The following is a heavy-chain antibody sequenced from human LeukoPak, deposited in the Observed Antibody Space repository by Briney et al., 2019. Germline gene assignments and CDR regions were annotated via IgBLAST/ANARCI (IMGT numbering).Heavy chain of an antibody. CDR2: INPSVRST. D-gene: IGHD3-10*01. Sequence: ASLKPSCKASGYTLTSYYMHWVREAPGQPLGCLGIINPSVRSTGYAKKFQGRVTITKDTSPRTAYMERSSLRSGDTAVYYCAYGSGSYDAFDIWGQGTMVTVSS. V-gene: IGHV1-46*01. CDR3: AYGSGSYDAFDI. CDR1: GYTLTSYY. J-gene: IGHJ3*02.